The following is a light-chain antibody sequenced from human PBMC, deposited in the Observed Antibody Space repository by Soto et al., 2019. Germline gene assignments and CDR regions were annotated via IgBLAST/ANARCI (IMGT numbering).Light chain of an antibody. Sequence: EIVLTQSPATLSLSPGERATLSCRASQSVSSYLAWYQQKPVQAPRLLIYDASNRATGIPARFSGSGSGTDFTLTISIREPEDFAVYYCQQRSNWPPVLTFGGGTKVEIK. CDR3: QQRSNWPPVLT. CDR1: QSVSSY. J-gene: IGKJ4*01. CDR2: DAS. V-gene: IGKV3-11*01.